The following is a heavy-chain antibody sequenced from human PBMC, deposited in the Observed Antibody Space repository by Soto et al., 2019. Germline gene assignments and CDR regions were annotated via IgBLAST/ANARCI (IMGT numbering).Heavy chain of an antibody. CDR1: GYTFTSYG. J-gene: IGHJ6*02. D-gene: IGHD6-19*01. Sequence: ASVKVSCKASGYTFTSYGISWVRQAPGQGLEWMGWISAYNGNTNYAQKLQGRVTMTTDTSISTAYMELSRLRSDDTAVYYCARDGAVAVVHWGMDVWGQGTTVTVSS. CDR3: ARDGAVAVVHWGMDV. CDR2: ISAYNGNT. V-gene: IGHV1-18*01.